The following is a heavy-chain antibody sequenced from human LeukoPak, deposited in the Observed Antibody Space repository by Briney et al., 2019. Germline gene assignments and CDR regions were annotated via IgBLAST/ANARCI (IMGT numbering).Heavy chain of an antibody. J-gene: IGHJ6*03. CDR3: AKDGGSSSLTYYYYYMDV. Sequence: PGGTLRLPCGASGFTDSSNYMSWARQPPAKGLEWVSAISGSCASKNYADYEKGRFTITRDNSKNTLYLQMNSLRAEDTAVYYCAKDGGSSSLTYYYYYMDVWGKGTTVTVSS. CDR2: ISGSCASK. V-gene: IGHV3-23*01. CDR1: GFTDSSNY. D-gene: IGHD6-6*01.